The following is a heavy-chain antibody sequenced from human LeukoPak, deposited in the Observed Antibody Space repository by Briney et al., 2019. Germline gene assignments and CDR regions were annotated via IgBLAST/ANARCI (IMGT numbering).Heavy chain of an antibody. CDR3: ARTSGSYYPSAAEYFQH. CDR1: GGSFSGYY. CDR2: INHSGST. Sequence: SETLSLTCAVYGGSFSGYYWSWIRQPPGKGLEWIGEINHSGSTNYNPSLKSRVTISVDTSKNQFSLKLSSVTAADTAVYYCARTSGSYYPSAAEYFQHWGQGTLVTVSS. V-gene: IGHV4-34*01. J-gene: IGHJ1*01. D-gene: IGHD1-26*01.